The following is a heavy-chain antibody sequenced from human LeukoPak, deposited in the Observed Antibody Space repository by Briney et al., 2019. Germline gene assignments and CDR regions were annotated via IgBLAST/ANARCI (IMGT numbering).Heavy chain of an antibody. CDR2: TSGSGRST. CDR1: GFTFSSYG. J-gene: IGHJ4*02. CDR3: ARDRAMVPGVAITWYFDY. V-gene: IGHV3-23*01. Sequence: GGSLRLSCAASGFTFSSYGMSWVRQAPGKGLEWVSVTSGSGRSTYYADSVKGRFTISKDNSKNTLYLQMNSLRVEDTAVYYCARDRAMVPGVAITWYFDYWGQGTLVTVSS. D-gene: IGHD3-10*01.